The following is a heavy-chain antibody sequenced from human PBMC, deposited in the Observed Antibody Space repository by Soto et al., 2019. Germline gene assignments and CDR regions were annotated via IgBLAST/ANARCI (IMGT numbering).Heavy chain of an antibody. J-gene: IGHJ6*02. Sequence: GASVKVSCKASGGTFSSYAISWVRQAPGQGLEWMGGIIPIFGTANYAQKFQGRVTITADESTSTAYMELSSLRSEDTAVYYCARAVGYYAGEVVRYYYGMDVWGQGTTVTVSS. CDR2: IIPIFGTA. CDR1: GGTFSSYA. CDR3: ARAVGYYAGEVVRYYYGMDV. D-gene: IGHD3-10*01. V-gene: IGHV1-69*13.